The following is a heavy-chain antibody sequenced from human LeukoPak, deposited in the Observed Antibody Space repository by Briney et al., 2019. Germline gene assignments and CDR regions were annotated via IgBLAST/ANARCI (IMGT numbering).Heavy chain of an antibody. CDR1: GGSISSYY. CDR2: IYYSGST. Sequence: PSETLSLTCTVSGGSISSYYWSWIRQPPGKGLEWIGYIYYSGSTNYNPSLKSRVTISVDTSKNQFSLKLSSVTAADTAVYYCARGRSGSYYYYYYGMDVWGQGTTVTVSS. J-gene: IGHJ6*02. D-gene: IGHD1-26*01. CDR3: ARGRSGSYYYYYYGMDV. V-gene: IGHV4-59*12.